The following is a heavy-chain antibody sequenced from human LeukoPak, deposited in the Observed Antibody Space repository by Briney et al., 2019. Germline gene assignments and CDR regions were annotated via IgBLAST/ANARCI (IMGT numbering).Heavy chain of an antibody. V-gene: IGHV3-21*01. Sequence: GGSLRLSCAASRFTFSSYSMNWVRQAPGKGLEWVSSISSSSSYIYYADSVKGRFTISRDNAKNSLYLQMNSLRAEDTAVYYCARDQEGGRRGITGIPLDYWGQGTLVTVSS. CDR1: RFTFSSYS. J-gene: IGHJ4*02. D-gene: IGHD1-20*01. CDR3: ARDQEGGRRGITGIPLDY. CDR2: ISSSSSYI.